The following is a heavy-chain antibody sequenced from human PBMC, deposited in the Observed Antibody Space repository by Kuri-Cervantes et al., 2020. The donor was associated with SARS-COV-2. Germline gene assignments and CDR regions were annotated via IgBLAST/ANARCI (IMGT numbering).Heavy chain of an antibody. CDR3: ARLYAVVYFGRDV. J-gene: IGHJ6*02. D-gene: IGHD2-8*01. Sequence: ASVKVSCKASGYSFTSFGITWVRQAPGQGLEWMGWISAFNGNTNYAQKFGDRVALTTDTSTSIAYMELRTLRSDDTAVYYCARLYAVVYFGRDVWGQGTTVTVSS. CDR2: ISAFNGNT. V-gene: IGHV1-18*01. CDR1: GYSFTSFG.